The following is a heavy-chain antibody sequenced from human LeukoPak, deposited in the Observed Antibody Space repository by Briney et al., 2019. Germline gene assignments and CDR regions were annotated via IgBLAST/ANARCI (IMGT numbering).Heavy chain of an antibody. CDR1: GFTFDSHA. V-gene: IGHV3-23*01. Sequence: PGGSLRLSCAASGFTFDSHAMAWVRQAPGAGLEWVSGITGNGFETFYADPVRGRFTISRDNSKNTLYLQMNSLRAEDTALYYCAREGLEGIFHFDYWGQGTLVTVSS. J-gene: IGHJ4*02. CDR3: AREGLEGIFHFDY. D-gene: IGHD1-1*01. CDR2: ITGNGFET.